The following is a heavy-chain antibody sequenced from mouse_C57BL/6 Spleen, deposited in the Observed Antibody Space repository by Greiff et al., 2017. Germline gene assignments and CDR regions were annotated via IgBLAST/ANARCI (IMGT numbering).Heavy chain of an antibody. V-gene: IGHV2-6-1*01. CDR1: GFSLTSYG. D-gene: IGHD2-5*01. Sequence: VKLVESGPGLVAPSQSLSITCTVSGFSLTSYGVHWVRQPPGKGLEWLVVIWSDGSTSYNSALKSRLSISKDNSKSQVFLKMNSRPTDDTAMDYCARHAYYSNYGHWYFDVWGTGTTVTVSS. J-gene: IGHJ1*03. CDR3: ARHAYYSNYGHWYFDV. CDR2: IWSDGST.